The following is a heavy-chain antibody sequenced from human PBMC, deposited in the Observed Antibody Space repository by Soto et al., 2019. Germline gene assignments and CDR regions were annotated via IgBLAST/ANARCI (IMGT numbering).Heavy chain of an antibody. CDR3: GRLEGLATISYYFDY. J-gene: IGHJ4*02. CDR1: GGSVSSSSYY. CDR2: VYYSGST. D-gene: IGHD3-9*01. Sequence: QLQLQESGPGLVKPSETLSLTCTVSGGSVSSSSYYWGWVRQPPGKGLEWIGSVYYSGSTYYNPSLESRVTISVDKSKNQCSLGMMSLSAADTAVYYCGRLEGLATISYYFDYWGQGALVTVSS. V-gene: IGHV4-39*01.